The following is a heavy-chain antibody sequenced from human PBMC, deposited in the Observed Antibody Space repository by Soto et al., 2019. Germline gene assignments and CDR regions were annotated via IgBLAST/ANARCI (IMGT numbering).Heavy chain of an antibody. CDR1: GDSVSSNSAA. Sequence: QVQLQQAGPGLVKPSQTLSLTCAISGDSVSSNSAAWNWIRPSPSRGLEWLATTYDRSKWYNDYAVSVNSRITINPDTSNNQFSLQLNSVTPEDTAVYYCSRRGSYSGSPTFDYWCQGPLVTVSS. CDR3: SRRGSYSGSPTFDY. D-gene: IGHD1-26*01. V-gene: IGHV6-1*01. J-gene: IGHJ4*02. CDR2: TYDRSKWYN.